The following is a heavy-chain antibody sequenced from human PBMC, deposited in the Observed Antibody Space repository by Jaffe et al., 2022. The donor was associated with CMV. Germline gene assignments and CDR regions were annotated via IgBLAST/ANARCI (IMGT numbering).Heavy chain of an antibody. V-gene: IGHV4-34*01. CDR1: GGSFSGYY. D-gene: IGHD3-3*01. CDR2: INHSGST. J-gene: IGHJ4*02. Sequence: QVQLQQWGAGLLKPSETLSLTCAVYGGSFSGYYWSWIRQPPGKGLEWIGEINHSGSTNYNPSLKSRVTISVDTSKNQFSLKLSSVTAADTAVYYCARGSITIFGVVLKYWGQGTLVTVSS. CDR3: ARGSITIFGVVLKY.